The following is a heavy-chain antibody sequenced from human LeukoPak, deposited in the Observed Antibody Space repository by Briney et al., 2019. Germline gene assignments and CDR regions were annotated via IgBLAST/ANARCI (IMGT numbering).Heavy chain of an antibody. D-gene: IGHD3-10*01. CDR1: GFTFSDFW. CDR2: INPGGSDH. CDR3: ARDDGSSCFSY. J-gene: IGHJ4*02. Sequence: TGGSLRLSCAASGFTFSDFWMDWLRQAPGKGLEWVASINPGGSDHYCVDSVKGRFSISRDNAKNSLYLRMNSLRVEDTAMYYCARDDGSSCFSYWGQGALVTVSS. V-gene: IGHV3-7*01.